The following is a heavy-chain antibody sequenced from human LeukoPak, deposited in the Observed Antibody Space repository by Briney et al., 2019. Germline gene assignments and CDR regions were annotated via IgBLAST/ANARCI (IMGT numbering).Heavy chain of an antibody. CDR2: INPSDGST. D-gene: IGHD3-10*01. Sequence: ASVKVSCKASGYTFTSYYMHWVRQAPGQGLEWMGIINPSDGSTSYAQKFQGRVTMTRDTSTSTVYMELSSLRSEDTAVYYCARGSSYGSGSYYKGGWFVPWGQGTLVTVSS. CDR1: GYTFTSYY. V-gene: IGHV1-46*01. CDR3: ARGSSYGSGSYYKGGWFVP. J-gene: IGHJ5*02.